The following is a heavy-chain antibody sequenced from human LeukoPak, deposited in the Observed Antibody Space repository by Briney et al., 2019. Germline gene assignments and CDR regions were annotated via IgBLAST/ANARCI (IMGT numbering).Heavy chain of an antibody. V-gene: IGHV3-23*01. CDR3: ARRNIAAAALDY. CDR1: GFNFSSYA. Sequence: PGGSLRLSCAASGFNFSSYAMRWVRQAPGKGLEWVSAISGSGGSTYYADSVKGRFTISRDNSKNTLYLQMNSLRAEDTAVYYCARRNIAAAALDYWGQGTLVTVSS. D-gene: IGHD6-13*01. J-gene: IGHJ4*02. CDR2: ISGSGGST.